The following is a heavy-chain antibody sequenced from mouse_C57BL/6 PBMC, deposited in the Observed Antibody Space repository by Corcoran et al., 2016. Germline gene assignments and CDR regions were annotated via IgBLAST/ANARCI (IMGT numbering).Heavy chain of an antibody. CDR1: GYIFTSYW. D-gene: IGHD2-4*01. CDR2: INPSNGVT. CDR3: ARRADYESWFAY. V-gene: IGHV1-53*01. J-gene: IGHJ3*01. Sequence: QVQLQQPGTELVKPGASVKLSCKASGYIFTSYWMHWVKQRPGQGLEWIGNINPSNGVTNYNEKFKSKATLTVDKSSSSAYMQLSSLTSEDSAVYYCARRADYESWFAYWGQGTLVTVSA.